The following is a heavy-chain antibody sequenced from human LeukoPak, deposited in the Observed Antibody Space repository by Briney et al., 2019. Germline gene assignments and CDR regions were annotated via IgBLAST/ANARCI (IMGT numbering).Heavy chain of an antibody. CDR1: GYNFYDADSH. Sequence: AASVKVSCNTFGYNFYDADSHLHWVRQAPGQGLEWMGRIDPRSGGTTYAQNLQSRVTMTWDTSITTGYMDLTRLRSDDTAMYYCARDKRGSLDYWGQGTPVVVSS. CDR2: IDPRSGGT. J-gene: IGHJ4*02. CDR3: ARDKRGSLDY. D-gene: IGHD1-1*01. V-gene: IGHV1-2*06.